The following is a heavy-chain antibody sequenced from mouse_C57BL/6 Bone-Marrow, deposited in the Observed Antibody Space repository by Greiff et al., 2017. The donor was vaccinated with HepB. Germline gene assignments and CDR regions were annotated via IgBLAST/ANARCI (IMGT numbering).Heavy chain of an antibody. D-gene: IGHD3-3*01. CDR2: INPNNGGT. V-gene: IGHV1-26*01. CDR3: APQLTSWFSY. Sequence: EVQLQQSGPELVKPGASVKISCKASGYTFTDYYMNWVKQSHGKSLEWIGDINPNNGGTSYNQKFKGKATLTVDKSSSTAYMELRSLTSEDSAVYYCAPQLTSWFSYWGQGTLVTVSA. J-gene: IGHJ3*01. CDR1: GYTFTDYY.